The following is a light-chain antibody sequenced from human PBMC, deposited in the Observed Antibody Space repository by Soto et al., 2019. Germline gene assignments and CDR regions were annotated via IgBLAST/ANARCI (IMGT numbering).Light chain of an antibody. CDR1: QAISNH. V-gene: IGKV1-33*01. CDR2: DTS. CDR3: QQTDKLPLT. J-gene: IGKJ4*01. Sequence: DIQMTQSPSPLPASVGDRVIITCQARQAISNHLNWYQQKPGRAPKLLIYDTSNLETGVPSRFRGSGGGTDFTFTITSLQPEDFATYFCQQTDKLPLTFGGGTKVDMK.